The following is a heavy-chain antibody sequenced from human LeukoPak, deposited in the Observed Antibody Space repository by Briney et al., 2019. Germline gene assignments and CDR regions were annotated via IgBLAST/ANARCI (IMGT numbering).Heavy chain of an antibody. CDR3: AKFSGAYDSSDYYYGFVDY. CDR1: GFTFSSYG. D-gene: IGHD3-22*01. J-gene: IGHJ4*02. Sequence: GGSLRLSCAASGFTFSSYGMHWVRQAPGKGLEWVAVISYDGSNKYYADSVKGRFTISRDNSKNTLYLQMNSLRAEDTAVYYCAKFSGAYDSSDYYYGFVDYWGQGTLVTVSS. CDR2: ISYDGSNK. V-gene: IGHV3-30*18.